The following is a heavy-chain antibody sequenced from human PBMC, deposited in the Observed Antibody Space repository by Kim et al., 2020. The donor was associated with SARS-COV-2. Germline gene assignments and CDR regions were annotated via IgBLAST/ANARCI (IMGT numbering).Heavy chain of an antibody. Sequence: SETLSLTCSVSGDSISGGGYYWSWIRQHPGKGLEWIGFIYYRGTTYYNPSLKSRLTISIDTSKNQFSLRLTSVTEADTANYYCARDVGAGWDSSGYFHDYFDHWGRGISVTVSS. D-gene: IGHD3-22*01. CDR3: ARDVGAGWDSSGYFHDYFDH. J-gene: IGHJ4*02. V-gene: IGHV4-31*03. CDR2: IYYRGTT. CDR1: GDSISGGGYY.